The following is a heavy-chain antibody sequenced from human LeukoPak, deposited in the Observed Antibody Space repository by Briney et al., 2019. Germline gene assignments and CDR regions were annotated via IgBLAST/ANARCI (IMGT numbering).Heavy chain of an antibody. V-gene: IGHV4-34*01. CDR1: GGSFSGYY. CDR2: INHSGST. J-gene: IGHJ4*02. Sequence: SKTLSLTCAVYGGSFSGYYWSWIRQPPGKGLEWIGEINHSGSTNYNPSLKSRVTISVDTSKNQFSLKLSSVTAADTAVYYCARGHYFDYWGQGTLVTVSS. CDR3: ARGHYFDY.